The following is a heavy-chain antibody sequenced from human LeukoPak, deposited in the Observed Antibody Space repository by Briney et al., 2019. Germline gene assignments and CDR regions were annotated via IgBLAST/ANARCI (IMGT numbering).Heavy chain of an antibody. Sequence: ASVKVSCKASGYTFTGYYMHWVRQAPGQGLEWMGWINPNSGGTNYAQKFQGRVTMTRDMSTSTVYMELSSLRSEDTAVYYCARDRSSTSCYDYWGQGTLVTVSS. D-gene: IGHD2-2*01. CDR2: INPNSGGT. CDR1: GYTFTGYY. J-gene: IGHJ4*02. V-gene: IGHV1-2*02. CDR3: ARDRSSTSCYDY.